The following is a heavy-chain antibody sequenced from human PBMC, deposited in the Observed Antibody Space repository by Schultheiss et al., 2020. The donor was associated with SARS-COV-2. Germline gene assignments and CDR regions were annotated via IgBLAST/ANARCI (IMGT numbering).Heavy chain of an antibody. CDR1: GYTFTSYA. J-gene: IGHJ6*02. CDR3: ARMGYYYYAMDV. V-gene: IGHV1-2*02. Sequence: ASVKVSCKASGYTFTSYAMNWVRQAPGQGLEWMGWINPNSGGTNYAQKFQGRVTMTRDTSISTAYMELSRLRSDDTAVYYCARMGYYYYAMDVWGQGTTVTVSS. CDR2: INPNSGGT.